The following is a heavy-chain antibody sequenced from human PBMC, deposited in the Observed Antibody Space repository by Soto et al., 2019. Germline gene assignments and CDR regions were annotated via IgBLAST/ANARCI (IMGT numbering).Heavy chain of an antibody. J-gene: IGHJ3*02. CDR3: ARDSSGCAFDI. Sequence: EVQLVESGGGLVKPGGSLRLSCAASGFTFSSYSMNWVRQAPGKGLEWVSSISSSSSYIYYADSVKGRFTISRDNAKNSRYLQMNSMRAEDTAVYYCARDSSGCAFDIWGQGTMVTVSS. CDR1: GFTFSSYS. V-gene: IGHV3-21*01. D-gene: IGHD3-10*01. CDR2: ISSSSSYI.